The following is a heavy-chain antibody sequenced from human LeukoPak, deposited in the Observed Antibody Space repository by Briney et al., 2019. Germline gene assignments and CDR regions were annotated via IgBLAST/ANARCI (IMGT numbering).Heavy chain of an antibody. J-gene: IGHJ4*02. CDR1: GGSISSYY. V-gene: IGHV4-59*01. D-gene: IGHD2/OR15-2a*01. Sequence: SETLSLTCTVSGGSISSYYWSWIRQPPGKGLEWIGHMYYSGSTTYNPSLKSRVTISVDTSNNKLSLKLSSVTAADTAVYYCARELKVGNTGYYFDYWGQGALVTVSP. CDR3: ARELKVGNTGYYFDY. CDR2: MYYSGST.